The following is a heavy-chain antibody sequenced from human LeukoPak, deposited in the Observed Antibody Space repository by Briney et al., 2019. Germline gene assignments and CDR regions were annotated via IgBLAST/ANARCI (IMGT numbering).Heavy chain of an antibody. CDR1: GFTFSSYA. D-gene: IGHD6-6*01. Sequence: QPGGSLRLSCAASGFTFSSYAMSWVRQAPGKGLEWVSAISGSGGSTYYADSVKGRFTISRDNSKNTLYLQMNSLRAEDTAVYYCASLIAARPIYYFDYWGQGTLVTVSS. J-gene: IGHJ4*02. CDR2: ISGSGGST. V-gene: IGHV3-23*01. CDR3: ASLIAARPIYYFDY.